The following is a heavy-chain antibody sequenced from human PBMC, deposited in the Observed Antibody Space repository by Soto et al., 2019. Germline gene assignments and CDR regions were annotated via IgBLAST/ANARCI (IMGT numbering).Heavy chain of an antibody. J-gene: IGHJ4*02. CDR1: GFTFSDYY. D-gene: IGHD5-12*01. V-gene: IGHV3-11*01. CDR3: ARFKRGGGYSGYDSYVDY. Sequence: QVQLVESGGGLVKPGGSLRLSCAASGFTFSDYYMSWIRQAPGKGLEWISYISSTGSTIHYADSVKGRFTISRDNAKNSLYLQMNSLRAEDTAVYYCARFKRGGGYSGYDSYVDYWGQGILVTVSS. CDR2: ISSTGSTI.